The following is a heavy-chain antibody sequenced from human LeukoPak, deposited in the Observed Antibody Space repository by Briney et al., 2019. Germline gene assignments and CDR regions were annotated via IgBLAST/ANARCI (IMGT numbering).Heavy chain of an antibody. Sequence: GGSLRLSCAASGFTFSSYSMNWARQAPGKGLEWVSYISHSSRTIYYADSVKGRFTISRDNAKNSLYLQMNSLRAEDTAVYYCAKGEAYGTWGQGTLVTVSS. CDR1: GFTFSSYS. D-gene: IGHD3-10*01. CDR3: AKGEAYGT. V-gene: IGHV3-48*01. CDR2: ISHSSRTI. J-gene: IGHJ4*02.